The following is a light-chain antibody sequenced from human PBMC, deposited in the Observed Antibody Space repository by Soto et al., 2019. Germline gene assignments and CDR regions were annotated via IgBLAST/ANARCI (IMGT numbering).Light chain of an antibody. J-gene: IGKJ1*01. V-gene: IGKV3-20*01. CDR3: HQYGSSPGT. CDR2: GAS. CDR1: QSVTSNY. Sequence: EIVLTQSPGTLSLSPGERATLPCRASQSVTSNYLAWYQQKPGQAPRLLIFGASIRDTGIPDSFSGSGSGTDFTLTISRLEPEDFAVYYCHQYGSSPGTFGQGTKVEIK.